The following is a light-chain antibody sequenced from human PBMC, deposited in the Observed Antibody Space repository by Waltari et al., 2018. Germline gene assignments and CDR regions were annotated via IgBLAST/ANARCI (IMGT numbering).Light chain of an antibody. CDR3: CSYAGSYTVV. J-gene: IGLJ2*01. V-gene: IGLV2-11*01. Sequence: QSALTQPRSVSGSPGQSVTISCTGTSSDVGGYNYVSWYQQHPGQAPKPMVYDVSKRPAGFPDRFSGSKSGNTASLTISGLQAEDEADYYCCSYAGSYTVVFGGGTKLTVL. CDR2: DVS. CDR1: SSDVGGYNY.